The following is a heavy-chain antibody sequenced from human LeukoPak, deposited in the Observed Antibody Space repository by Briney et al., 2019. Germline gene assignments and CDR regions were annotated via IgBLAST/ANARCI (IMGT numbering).Heavy chain of an antibody. CDR2: IYSGGST. Sequence: GGSLRLSCAASGFTVSSNYMSWVRQAPGKGLEWVSVIYSGGSTYYADSVKGRFTISRDNSKNTLYLQMNSLRAEDTAVYYCAKGGSYSGEDAFDIWGQGTMVTVSS. V-gene: IGHV3-66*01. J-gene: IGHJ3*02. CDR3: AKGGSYSGEDAFDI. CDR1: GFTVSSNY. D-gene: IGHD1-26*01.